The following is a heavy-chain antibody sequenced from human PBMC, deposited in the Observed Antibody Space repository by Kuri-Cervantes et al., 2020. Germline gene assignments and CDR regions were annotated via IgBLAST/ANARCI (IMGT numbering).Heavy chain of an antibody. V-gene: IGHV4-39*01. CDR1: GGSISSSSYY. J-gene: IGHJ4*02. CDR3: ARARSSSPFFDF. CDR2: IYYSGST. D-gene: IGHD6-6*01. Sequence: GSLRLSCTVSGGSISSSSYYWGWIRQPPGKGLEWIGSIYYSGSTYYNPSLKSRVTISVDTSKNQFSLKLDSVTATDTAVYYCARARSSSPFFDFWGQGILVTVPQ.